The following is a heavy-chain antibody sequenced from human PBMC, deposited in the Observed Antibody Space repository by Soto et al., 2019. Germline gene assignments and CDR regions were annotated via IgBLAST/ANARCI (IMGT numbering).Heavy chain of an antibody. CDR1: GGSISSGGYY. D-gene: IGHD2-15*01. Sequence: SETLSLTCTVSGGSISSGGYYWSWIRQHPGKGLEWIGYIYYSGSTYYNPSLKSRVTISVDTSKNQFSLKLSSVTAADTAVYYCARDAVYCSGGSCYESYYYGMDVWDQGTTVTVSS. CDR2: IYYSGST. V-gene: IGHV4-31*03. CDR3: ARDAVYCSGGSCYESYYYGMDV. J-gene: IGHJ6*02.